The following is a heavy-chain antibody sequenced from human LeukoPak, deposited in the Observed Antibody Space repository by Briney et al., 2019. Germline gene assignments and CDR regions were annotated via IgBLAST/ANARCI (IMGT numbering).Heavy chain of an antibody. Sequence: GRSLRLSRAASRFTFDADTMQRGSEALGKSLERVSGLSWDSGIIGYADSVKGRFTISRDNAKNSLYLQMNSLRAEDTALYYCAKGDYDNNYFDYWGQGTLGTVSS. J-gene: IGHJ4*02. CDR1: RFTFDADT. D-gene: IGHD4-17*01. CDR2: LSWDSGII. CDR3: AKGDYDNNYFDY. V-gene: IGHV3-9*01.